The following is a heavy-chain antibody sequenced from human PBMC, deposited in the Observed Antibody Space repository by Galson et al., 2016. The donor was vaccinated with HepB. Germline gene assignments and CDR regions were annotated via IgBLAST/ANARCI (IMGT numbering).Heavy chain of an antibody. J-gene: IGHJ4*02. CDR3: ARGGYYDSSGSLRY. D-gene: IGHD3-22*01. CDR1: GYTFTSHA. CDR2: INPSGGST. V-gene: IGHV1-46*01. Sequence: VKVSCKASGYTFTSHAMHWVRQAPGQGLEWMGVINPSGGSTKDTQKFQGRVTMTRDTSTTTVYMELSSLRSEDTAVYFCARGGYYDSSGSLRYWGQGTLVTVSS.